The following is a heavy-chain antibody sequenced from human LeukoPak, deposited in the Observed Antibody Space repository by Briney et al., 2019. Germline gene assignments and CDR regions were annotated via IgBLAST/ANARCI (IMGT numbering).Heavy chain of an antibody. V-gene: IGHV3-20*04. CDR3: ARVLYSSAWYPPDY. J-gene: IGHJ4*02. CDR2: INWSGATT. D-gene: IGHD6-19*01. Sequence: PGGSLRLSCAAPGFTFDDYGMSWVRQAPGKGLEWVSGINWSGATTEYADSVKGRFTISRDNAKNSLYLQMGSLRAEDTAMYFCARVLYSSAWYPPDYWGQGTLVTVSS. CDR1: GFTFDDYG.